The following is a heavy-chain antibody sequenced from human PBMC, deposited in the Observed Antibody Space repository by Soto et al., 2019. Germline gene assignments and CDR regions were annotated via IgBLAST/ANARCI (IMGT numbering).Heavy chain of an antibody. D-gene: IGHD3-16*02. Sequence: SETLPLTCTVSGGSISSYYWSWIRQPPGKGLEWIGYIYYSGSTNYNPSLKSRVTISVDTSKNQFSLKLSSVTAADTAVYYCARGGYIWGSYRTDAFDIWGQGTMVTVSS. J-gene: IGHJ3*02. CDR1: GGSISSYY. CDR2: IYYSGST. CDR3: ARGGYIWGSYRTDAFDI. V-gene: IGHV4-59*01.